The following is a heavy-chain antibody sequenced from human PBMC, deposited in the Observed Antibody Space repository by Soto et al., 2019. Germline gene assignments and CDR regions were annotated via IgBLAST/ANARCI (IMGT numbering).Heavy chain of an antibody. V-gene: IGHV3-11*06. CDR3: ARVITKFCANGKCHFWFDP. J-gene: IGHJ5*02. CDR2: IHSSSTFI. D-gene: IGHD3-9*01. CDR1: GFTFSDAY. Sequence: GGSLRLSCVASGFTFSDAYMSWLRQAPGEGLEWISYIHSSSTFIDYADSVKGRFIISRDNAKNSLYLQMNNLAVEDTAVYFCARVITKFCANGKCHFWFDPWGQGTRVTVSS.